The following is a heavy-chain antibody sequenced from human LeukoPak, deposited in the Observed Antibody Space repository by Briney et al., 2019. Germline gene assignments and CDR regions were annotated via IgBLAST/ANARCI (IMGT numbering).Heavy chain of an antibody. CDR1: GFIFSSYA. Sequence: GGSLRLSCAASGFIFSSYAMSWVRQAPGKGLEWVSAISGSGGSTYYADSVKGRFTISRDNSKNTLYLQMNSLRVEDTAVYYCAKASHYYDSTRLSYWGQGTLVTVSS. CDR3: AKASHYYDSTRLSY. V-gene: IGHV3-23*01. D-gene: IGHD3-22*01. J-gene: IGHJ4*02. CDR2: ISGSGGST.